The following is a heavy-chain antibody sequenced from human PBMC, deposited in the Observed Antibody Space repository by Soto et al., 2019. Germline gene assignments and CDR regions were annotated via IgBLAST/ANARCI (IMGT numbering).Heavy chain of an antibody. CDR2: IWYDGSNK. CDR1: GLTFSSYA. V-gene: IGHV3-33*01. CDR3: ARELERVFDY. J-gene: IGHJ4*02. Sequence: QVQLVESGGGVVQPGRSLRLSCAASGLTFSSYAMHWVRQAPGKGLEWVAVIWYDGSNKYYADSVKGRFTISRDNSKNTLYLQMNSLRIEDTAVYYCARELERVFDYWGQGTLVTVSS. D-gene: IGHD1-1*01.